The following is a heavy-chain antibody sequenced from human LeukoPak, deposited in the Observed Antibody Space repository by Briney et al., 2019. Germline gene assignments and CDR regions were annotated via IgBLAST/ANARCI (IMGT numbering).Heavy chain of an antibody. Sequence: GASVKVSCKVSGYTLTELSMHWVRQAPGKGLEWMGGFDPEDGETIYAQKFQGRVTMTEDTSTDTAYMELSSLRSEDTAVYYCATRWGMVQGDDRSRDAFDIWGKGQWSPSLQ. CDR1: GYTLTELS. V-gene: IGHV1-24*01. CDR2: FDPEDGET. CDR3: ATRWGMVQGDDRSRDAFDI. D-gene: IGHD3-10*01. J-gene: IGHJ3*02.